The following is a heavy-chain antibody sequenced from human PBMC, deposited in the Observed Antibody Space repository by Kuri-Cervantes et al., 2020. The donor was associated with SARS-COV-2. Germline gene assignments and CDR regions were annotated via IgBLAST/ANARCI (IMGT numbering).Heavy chain of an antibody. CDR1: GFTFSDYY. Sequence: GESLKISCAASGFTFSDYYMSWIRQAPGKGLEWVSYISSSSSYTNYADSVKGRFTISRDNAKNSLYLQMNSLRAEDTAVYYCASNSEGSGSYYYYYYMDVWGKGNTVTVSS. CDR3: ASNSEGSGSYYYYYYMDV. D-gene: IGHD1-26*01. CDR2: ISSSSSYT. V-gene: IGHV3-11*03. J-gene: IGHJ6*03.